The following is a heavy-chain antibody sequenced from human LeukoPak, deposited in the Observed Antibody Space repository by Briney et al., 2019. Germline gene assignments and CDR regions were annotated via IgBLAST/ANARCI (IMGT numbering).Heavy chain of an antibody. J-gene: IGHJ4*02. CDR3: ASGGTGARKYYSDPFHY. CDR2: IYSAGST. D-gene: IGHD3-10*01. V-gene: IGHV3-53*01. Sequence: GGSLRLSCAASGFTVSSSYMSWVRQAPGKGLEWVSIIYSAGSTYYADSVRGRFTISRDSSKNTVCLQMNSLRAEDTAVYYCASGGTGARKYYSDPFHYWGQGTLVTVSS. CDR1: GFTVSSSY.